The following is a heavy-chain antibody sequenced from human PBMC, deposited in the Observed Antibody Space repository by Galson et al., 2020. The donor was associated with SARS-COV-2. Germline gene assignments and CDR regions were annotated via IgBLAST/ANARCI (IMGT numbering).Heavy chain of an antibody. CDR1: GISFDRSGVG. Sequence: SGPTLVKPRETLTLTCTFSGISFDRSGVGVGWIRQPPGKALEWLALTFWNDDESYNPSLRHRLTISKDTSKNEVVLTMTDMDAVDTATYYCAHSALWNTYFYWGQGTLVTVSS. V-gene: IGHV2-5*01. CDR3: AHSALWNTYFY. CDR2: TFWNDDE. D-gene: IGHD3-3*01. J-gene: IGHJ4*02.